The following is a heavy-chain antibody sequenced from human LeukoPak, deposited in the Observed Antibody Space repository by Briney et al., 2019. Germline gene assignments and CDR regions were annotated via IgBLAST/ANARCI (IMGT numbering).Heavy chain of an antibody. D-gene: IGHD1-26*01. V-gene: IGHV4-34*01. CDR2: IHHSGGI. CDR1: GGSFSGYY. Sequence: SETLSLTCAVYGGSFSGYYWSWIRQPPGKGLEWIGEIHHSGGINYNPSLKSRATISVDASKNQFSLKLSSVTAADTAVYYCARGGWELPEGSLDYWGQGTLVTVSS. CDR3: ARGGWELPEGSLDY. J-gene: IGHJ4*02.